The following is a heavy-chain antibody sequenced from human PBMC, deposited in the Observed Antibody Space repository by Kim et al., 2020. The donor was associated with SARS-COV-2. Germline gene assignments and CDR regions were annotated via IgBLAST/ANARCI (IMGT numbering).Heavy chain of an antibody. CDR3: ARDESGSQLCAGKWFHT. V-gene: IGHV3-30*06. Sequence: VKGRFTVSRDNSKNAVYLQMNSLREDDTAMYYCARDESGSQLCAGKWFHTWGQGTLVTVSS. D-gene: IGHD3-10*01. J-gene: IGHJ5*02.